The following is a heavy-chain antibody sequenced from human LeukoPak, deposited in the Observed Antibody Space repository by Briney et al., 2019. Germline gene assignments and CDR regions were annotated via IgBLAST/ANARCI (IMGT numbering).Heavy chain of an antibody. CDR3: AKDMASTPYYMDV. Sequence: GGSLRLSCAASGFTFDDYAMHWVRQAPGKGLEWVSGISWNSGSIGYADSVKGRFTISRDNAKNSLYLQMNSLRAEDMALYYCAKDMASTPYYMDVWGKGTTVTVSS. D-gene: IGHD2-15*01. CDR1: GFTFDDYA. J-gene: IGHJ6*03. V-gene: IGHV3-9*03. CDR2: ISWNSGSI.